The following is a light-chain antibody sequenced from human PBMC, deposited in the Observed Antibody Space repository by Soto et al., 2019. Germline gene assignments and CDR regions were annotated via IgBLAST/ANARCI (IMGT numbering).Light chain of an antibody. CDR2: AAY. CDR1: QGISDS. Sequence: DIQLTQSPSFLSASVGDRVTVTCRASQGISDSLAWYHHKPGEAPKLLIYAAYTLQSGVPSRFSGSGSGTEFTLTISSLQPEYLAIYYCQQLKTFPLTFGNGTRLEIK. V-gene: IGKV1-9*01. J-gene: IGKJ5*01. CDR3: QQLKTFPLT.